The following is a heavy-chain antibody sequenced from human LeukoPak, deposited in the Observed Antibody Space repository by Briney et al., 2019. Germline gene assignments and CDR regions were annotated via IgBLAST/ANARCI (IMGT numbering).Heavy chain of an antibody. CDR3: ARYSGSYFSSSFDI. D-gene: IGHD1-26*01. Sequence: ASVKVSCKASGYAFTSYGISWVRQAPGQGLEWMGWISAYNGNTNYAQTLQGRVTMTTDTSTSTAYMELRSLRSDDTAVYYCARYSGSYFSSSFDIWGQGTMVTVSS. V-gene: IGHV1-18*01. CDR2: ISAYNGNT. J-gene: IGHJ3*02. CDR1: GYAFTSYG.